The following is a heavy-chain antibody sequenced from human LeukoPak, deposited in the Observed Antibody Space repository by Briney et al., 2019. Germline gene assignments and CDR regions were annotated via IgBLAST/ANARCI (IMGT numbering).Heavy chain of an antibody. CDR1: GGSISSYY. CDR2: IYYSGIT. D-gene: IGHD5-18*01. Sequence: PSETLSLTCTVSGGSISSYYWSWIRQPPGKGLEWIGYIYYSGITNYNPSLKGRVTVSVDTSKNQFSLKVSSVTAADTAVYYCARVGAYGHSYGPFDYWGQGTLVTVSS. V-gene: IGHV4-59*01. J-gene: IGHJ4*02. CDR3: ARVGAYGHSYGPFDY.